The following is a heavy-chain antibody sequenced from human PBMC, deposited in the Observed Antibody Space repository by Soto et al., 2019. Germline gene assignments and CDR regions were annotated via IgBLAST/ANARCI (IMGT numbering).Heavy chain of an antibody. CDR1: GYTFTSYD. Sequence: ASVKVSCKASGYTFTSYDINWVRQATGQGLEWMGWMNPNSGNTGYAQKFQGRVTMTRNTSISTAYMELSSLRSEDTAVYYCALGRTIFGVESDWFVPWGQGTLVTVSS. D-gene: IGHD3-3*01. J-gene: IGHJ5*02. CDR2: MNPNSGNT. CDR3: ALGRTIFGVESDWFVP. V-gene: IGHV1-8*01.